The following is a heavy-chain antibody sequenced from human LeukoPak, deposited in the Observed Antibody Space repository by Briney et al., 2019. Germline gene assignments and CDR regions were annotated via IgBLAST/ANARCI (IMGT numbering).Heavy chain of an antibody. J-gene: IGHJ4*02. Sequence: SETLSLTCTVSGGSISSSSYYWGWIRQPPGEGLEWIGSIYYSGSTYYNPSLKSRVTISVDTSKNQFSLKLSSVTAADTAVYYCAREGQQLDADYWGQGTLVTVSS. CDR3: AREGQQLDADY. D-gene: IGHD6-13*01. V-gene: IGHV4-39*07. CDR1: GGSISSSSYY. CDR2: IYYSGST.